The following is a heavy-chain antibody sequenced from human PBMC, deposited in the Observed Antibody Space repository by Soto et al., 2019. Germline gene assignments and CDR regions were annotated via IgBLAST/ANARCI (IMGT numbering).Heavy chain of an antibody. D-gene: IGHD6-19*01. Sequence: QVQLQESGPGLVKPSETLSLTCTVSGGSISSYYWSWIRQPPGKGLEWIGYIYYSGSTNYNPSLKSRVTISVDTSKNQFSLKLSSVTAADTAVYYCARHFYPAVQEGFDPWGQGTLVTVSS. CDR2: IYYSGST. V-gene: IGHV4-59*08. J-gene: IGHJ5*02. CDR3: ARHFYPAVQEGFDP. CDR1: GGSISSYY.